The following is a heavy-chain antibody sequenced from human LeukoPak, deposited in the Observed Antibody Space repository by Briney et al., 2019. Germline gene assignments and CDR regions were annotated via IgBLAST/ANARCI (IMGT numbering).Heavy chain of an antibody. D-gene: IGHD6-13*01. Sequence: RRSLRLSRAASGFTFSSYGMHWVRQAPGKGLEWVAVIWYAGSNKYYADSVKGRFTISRDNSKNTLYLQMNSLRAEDTAVYYCARDPRIAAAGTVRKQWRLPVDYWGQGTLVTVSS. CDR2: IWYAGSNK. J-gene: IGHJ4*02. CDR1: GFTFSSYG. V-gene: IGHV3-33*01. CDR3: ARDPRIAAAGTVRKQWRLPVDY.